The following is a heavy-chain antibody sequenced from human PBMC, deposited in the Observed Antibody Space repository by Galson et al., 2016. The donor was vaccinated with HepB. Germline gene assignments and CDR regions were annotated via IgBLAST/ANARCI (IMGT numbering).Heavy chain of an antibody. V-gene: IGHV4-59*11. CDR2: VYSNGNT. D-gene: IGHD6-19*01. CDR3: ARGGSGWNNFYYYGLDI. J-gene: IGHJ6*02. Sequence: SETLSLTCSVSGGSIGSHSWSWIRQPPGKGLEWLGFVYSNGNTDYNPSLDGRVTISVDTSKIQVSLRLTSVTAAGTAVYFCARGGSGWNNFYYYGLDIWGQGTTVTVSS. CDR1: GGSIGSHS.